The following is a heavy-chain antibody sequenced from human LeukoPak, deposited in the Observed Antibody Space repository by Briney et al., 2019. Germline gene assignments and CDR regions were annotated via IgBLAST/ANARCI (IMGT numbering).Heavy chain of an antibody. J-gene: IGHJ3*02. Sequence: SETLSLTCTVSGGSISSYYWSWIRQPPGKGLEWVGYIFYSGSTNYNPSLKSRVTISVDTSKNQFSLKLSSVTAADTAVYYCASTGYSSSNVFDIWGQGTMVTVSS. CDR2: IFYSGST. V-gene: IGHV4-59*01. CDR1: GGSISSYY. CDR3: ASTGYSSSNVFDI. D-gene: IGHD6-13*01.